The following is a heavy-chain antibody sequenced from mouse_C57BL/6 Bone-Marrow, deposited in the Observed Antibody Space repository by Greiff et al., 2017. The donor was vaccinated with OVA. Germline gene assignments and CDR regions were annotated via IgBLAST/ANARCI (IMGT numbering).Heavy chain of an antibody. J-gene: IGHJ1*03. D-gene: IGHD4-1*01. V-gene: IGHV1-63*01. CDR3: ARLGRKDFDV. Sequence: QVQLQQSGAELVRPGTSVKMSCKASGYTFTNYWIGWAKQRPGHGLEWIGDIYPGGGYTNYNEKFKGKATLTADKSSSTAYMQFSSLPSDDSAIYYCARLGRKDFDVGGTGTTVTVSS. CDR2: IYPGGGYT. CDR1: GYTFTNYW.